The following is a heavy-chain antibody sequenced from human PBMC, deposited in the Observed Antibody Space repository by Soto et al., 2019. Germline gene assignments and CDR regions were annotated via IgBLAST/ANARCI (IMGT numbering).Heavy chain of an antibody. CDR1: GFTFSSYA. Sequence: PGGSLRLSCAASGFTFSSYAMSWVRQAPGKGLEWVSAISGSGGSTYYADSVKGRFTISRDNSKNTLYLQMNSLRAEDTAVYYCARMEMATITWGYYFDYWGQGTLVTVSS. CDR2: ISGSGGST. V-gene: IGHV3-23*01. J-gene: IGHJ4*02. CDR3: ARMEMATITWGYYFDY. D-gene: IGHD5-12*01.